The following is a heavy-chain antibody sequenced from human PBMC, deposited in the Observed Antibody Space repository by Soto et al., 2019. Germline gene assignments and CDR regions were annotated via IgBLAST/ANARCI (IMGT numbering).Heavy chain of an antibody. Sequence: SVHVSCQASVGTFSRYALIWVRQAPGQGLEGVGGIYHIFGTANYAQKYQGRVTIAADESTSTAYMELSSLRAEDTALYYCAICPTYCYGSGSLDYWGQGTLVTVSS. D-gene: IGHD3-10*01. CDR3: AICPTYCYGSGSLDY. J-gene: IGHJ4*02. CDR1: VGTFSRYA. CDR2: IYHIFGTA. V-gene: IGHV1-69*13.